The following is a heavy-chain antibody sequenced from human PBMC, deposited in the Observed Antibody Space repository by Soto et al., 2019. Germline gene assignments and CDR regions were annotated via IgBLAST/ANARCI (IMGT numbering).Heavy chain of an antibody. CDR2: IYDSGTT. J-gene: IGHJ4*03. Sequence: PSETLSLTCTVSSSPINIRYYCGCIRQTPGKGLEWVGSIYDSGTTYYNPSLRSRVTISADTSKNQFSLSLTSVTAADTAVYYCARSPQYYTPGSSPFDYWGPGTMVTVSS. V-gene: IGHV4-38-2*02. CDR1: SSPINIRYY. D-gene: IGHD3-3*01. CDR3: ARSPQYYTPGSSPFDY.